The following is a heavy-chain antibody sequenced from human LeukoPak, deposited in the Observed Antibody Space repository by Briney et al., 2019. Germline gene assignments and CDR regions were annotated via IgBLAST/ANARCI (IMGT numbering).Heavy chain of an antibody. CDR2: IITIFGTA. J-gene: IGHJ4*02. CDR3: ARGGAYYYGSGSPSGVVFDY. CDR1: GGTLSSYD. Sequence: SVKVSCKASGGTLSSYDIRWVRQAPGQGLEWMGGIITIFGTANYAQKFQGRVTVTADESTSTAYMELSSLRSEDTAVYYCARGGAYYYGSGSPSGVVFDYWGQGTLVTVSS. D-gene: IGHD3-10*01. V-gene: IGHV1-69*13.